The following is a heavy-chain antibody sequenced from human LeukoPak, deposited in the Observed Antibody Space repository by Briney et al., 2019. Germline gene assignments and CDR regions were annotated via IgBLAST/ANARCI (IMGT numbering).Heavy chain of an antibody. CDR1: GYTFTSYG. Sequence: ASVKVSCKASGYTFTSYGISWVRQAPGQGLEWMGWISAYNGNTNYAQKLQGRVTMTTDTSTSTAYMELSSLRSEDTAVYYCARGDIVVVPAAITGELEYYYYGMDVWGQGTTVTVSS. J-gene: IGHJ6*02. V-gene: IGHV1-18*01. D-gene: IGHD2-2*01. CDR2: ISAYNGNT. CDR3: ARGDIVVVPAAITGELEYYYYGMDV.